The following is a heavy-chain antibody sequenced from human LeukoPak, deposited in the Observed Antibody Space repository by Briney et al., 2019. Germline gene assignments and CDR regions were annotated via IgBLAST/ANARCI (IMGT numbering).Heavy chain of an antibody. D-gene: IGHD5-18*01. CDR2: INHSGST. CDR1: GGSFSGYY. J-gene: IGHJ4*02. CDR3: ARGGGYSYGASVDY. Sequence: PSETLSLTCAVYGGSFSGYYWSWIRQPPGKGLEWIGEINHSGSTNYNPSLKSRVTISVDASKNQFSLKLSSVTAADTAVYYCARGGGYSYGASVDYWGQGTLVTVSS. V-gene: IGHV4-34*01.